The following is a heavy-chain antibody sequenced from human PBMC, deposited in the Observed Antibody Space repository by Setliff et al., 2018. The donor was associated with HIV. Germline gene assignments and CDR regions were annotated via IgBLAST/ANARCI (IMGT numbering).Heavy chain of an antibody. CDR3: ATWGGSPDGYFYYYMDV. V-gene: IGHV1-2*06. CDR2: INPNSGGT. CDR1: GYTFTGYY. Sequence: ASVKVSCKASGYTFTGYYMHWVRQAPGQGLEWLGRINPNSGGTNYAQKFQGRVTMTRDRAISTVYMELSRLRSDDTAVFYCATWGGSPDGYFYYYMDVWGKGTMVTVPS. D-gene: IGHD1-26*01. J-gene: IGHJ6*03.